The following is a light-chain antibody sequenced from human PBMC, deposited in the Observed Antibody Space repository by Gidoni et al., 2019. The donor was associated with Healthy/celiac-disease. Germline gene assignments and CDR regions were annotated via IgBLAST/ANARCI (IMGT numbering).Light chain of an antibody. J-gene: IGKJ5*01. V-gene: IGKV1-39*01. CDR2: AAS. CDR1: QSISSY. Sequence: DIQMTQSPSSLSASVGDRVTITCRASQSISSYLNWYQQKPGKAPKLLIYAASSLQSVVPSRFSGSGSGTDFTLTISSLQPEDFATYYCQQSYSTSRITFGQGTRLEIK. CDR3: QQSYSTSRIT.